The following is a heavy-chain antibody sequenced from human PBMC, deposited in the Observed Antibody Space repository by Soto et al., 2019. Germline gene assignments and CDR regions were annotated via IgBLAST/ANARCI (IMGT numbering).Heavy chain of an antibody. CDR1: GYTFTNYG. D-gene: IGHD3-9*01. V-gene: IGHV1-18*04. J-gene: IGHJ5*02. CDR2: ISPYNGNT. CDR3: ARDREYHDILTGLRTYNWFDP. Sequence: ASVKVSCKASGYTFTNYGITWVRQAPGQGLEWMGWISPYNGNTNYAQKFQGRLTMTTDTSTTTAYMELRSLRSDDTAVYYCARDREYHDILTGLRTYNWFDPWGQGTLVTVSS.